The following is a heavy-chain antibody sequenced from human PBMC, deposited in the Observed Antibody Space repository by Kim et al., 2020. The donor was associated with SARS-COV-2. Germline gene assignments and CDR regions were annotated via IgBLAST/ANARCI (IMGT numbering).Heavy chain of an antibody. D-gene: IGHD6-13*01. Sequence: SVKVSCKASGGTFSSYTISWVRQAPGQGLEWMGRIIPNLGIATYAQKFQGRVTITADKSTSTAYMELSSLRSEDTAVYYCARTRPRIAAAGTPSWEYYYGMDGWGQGATVTVSS. J-gene: IGHJ6*01. CDR1: GGTFSSYT. CDR3: ARTRPRIAAAGTPSWEYYYGMDG. V-gene: IGHV1-69*02. CDR2: IIPNLGIA.